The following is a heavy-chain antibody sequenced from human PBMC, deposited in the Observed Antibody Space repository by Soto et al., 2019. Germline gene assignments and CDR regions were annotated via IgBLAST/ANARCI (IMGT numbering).Heavy chain of an antibody. CDR2: MYYSGST. D-gene: IGHD3-16*01. Sequence: QVQLQESVPGLVKPSETLSLSCSVSGGSISGHYWSWVRQTPGKGLEWIGYMYYSGSTNYNPSLKSRVTISVDTSKNHFSLRLTSVTAADTAVYYCARGPYYDLIWNYYYMDVWGKGTTVTVSS. V-gene: IGHV4-59*08. CDR3: ARGPYYDLIWNYYYMDV. J-gene: IGHJ6*03. CDR1: GGSISGHY.